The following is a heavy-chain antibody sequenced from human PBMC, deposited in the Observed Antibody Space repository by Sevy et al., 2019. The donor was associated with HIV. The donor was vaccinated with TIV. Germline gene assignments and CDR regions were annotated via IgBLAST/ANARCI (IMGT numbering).Heavy chain of an antibody. CDR1: GFTFSDYG. CDR2: ISYDGSNK. V-gene: IGHV3-30*18. CDR3: AKDQRWLQSYYYYGMDV. Sequence: GGSLRLSCAASGFTFSDYGMHWVRQAPGKGLEWVVVISYDGSNKYYADSVKGRFTISRDNSKNTLYLQMNSLRAEDKAVYYCAKDQRWLQSYYYYGMDVWGQGTTVTVSS. J-gene: IGHJ6*02. D-gene: IGHD5-12*01.